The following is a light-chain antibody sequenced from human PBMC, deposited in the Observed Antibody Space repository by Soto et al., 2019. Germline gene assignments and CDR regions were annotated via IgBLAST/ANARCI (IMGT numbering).Light chain of an antibody. CDR1: SSDVGAYHS. Sequence: QSALTQPASVFGSPGQSFTIPCTGSSSDVGAYHSVSWYQQHPGKAPKLIIFDVSNRPSGVSNRFSGSKSGNTASLTISGLQAEDEADYYCSSFTDTGTVMFGGGTKVTVL. V-gene: IGLV2-14*03. CDR2: DVS. J-gene: IGLJ3*02. CDR3: SSFTDTGTVM.